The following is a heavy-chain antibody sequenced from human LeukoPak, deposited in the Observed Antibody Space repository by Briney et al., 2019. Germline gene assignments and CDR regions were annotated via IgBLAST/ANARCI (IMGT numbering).Heavy chain of an antibody. J-gene: IGHJ4*02. CDR3: AKQMAVDYFDY. CDR2: ISYDGKNE. D-gene: IGHD5-24*01. CDR1: GFTFRSYS. V-gene: IGHV3-30*18. Sequence: PGGSLRLSCAASGFTFRSYSMNWVRQAPGKGLEWLAVISYDGKNEYYTDSVKGRFTIYRDNAKNTLYLQMNSLRAEDTAVYYCAKQMAVDYFDYWGQGTLVTVSS.